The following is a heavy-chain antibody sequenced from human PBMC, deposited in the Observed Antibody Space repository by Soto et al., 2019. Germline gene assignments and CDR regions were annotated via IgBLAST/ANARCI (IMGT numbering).Heavy chain of an antibody. CDR2: IYYSGST. Sequence: SETLSLTCTVSGGSISSSRYYWGWIRQPPGKGLEWIVSIYYSGSTYSNPSLKSRVTISIDTSKNQFSLKLSTVNAADTAVYYCASRSISWYGYYDMDVWGQGTTVTVSS. CDR1: GGSISSSRYY. V-gene: IGHV4-39*01. J-gene: IGHJ6*02. D-gene: IGHD6-13*01. CDR3: ASRSISWYGYYDMDV.